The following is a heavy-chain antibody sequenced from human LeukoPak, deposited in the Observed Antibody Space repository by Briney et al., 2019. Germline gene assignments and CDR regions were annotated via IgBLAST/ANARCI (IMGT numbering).Heavy chain of an antibody. CDR2: INTNTGNP. D-gene: IGHD6-13*01. Sequence: GASVKVSCNASGYTFTNYAMNWVRQAPGQGLEWMGWINTNTGNPTYAQGFTGRFVFSLDTSVSTAYLQISNLKAEDTAVYFCAREKPEYSSSWYDYWGQGTLVTVSS. J-gene: IGHJ4*02. V-gene: IGHV7-4-1*02. CDR3: AREKPEYSSSWYDY. CDR1: GYTFTNYA.